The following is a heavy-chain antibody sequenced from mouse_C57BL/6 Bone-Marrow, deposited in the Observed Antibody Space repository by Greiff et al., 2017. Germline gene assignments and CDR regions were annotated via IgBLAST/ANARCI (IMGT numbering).Heavy chain of an antibody. Sequence: EVLVVESGGGLVQPKGSLRLSCAASGFSFNTYAMTWVRQAPGKGLEWVARIRSKSNNYATYYADSVKDRFTISRDDSESMLYLQMKNWKTEDTAMYYWVREGGNLGNYFDYWGQGTTLTVSS. CDR2: IRSKSNNYAT. J-gene: IGHJ2*01. CDR3: VREGGNLGNYFDY. D-gene: IGHD2-1*01. CDR1: GFSFNTYA. V-gene: IGHV10-1*01.